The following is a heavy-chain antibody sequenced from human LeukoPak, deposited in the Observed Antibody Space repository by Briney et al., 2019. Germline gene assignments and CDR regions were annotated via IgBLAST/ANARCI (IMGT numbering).Heavy chain of an antibody. CDR2: ISSSSSTI. CDR1: GFTFSSYS. J-gene: IGHJ4*02. Sequence: GGSLRLSCAASGFTFSSYSMNWVRQAPGKGLEWVSYISSSSSTINYADSVKGRFTISRDNAKNSLYLQMNSLRAEDTAVYYCASLISIAARPGAFDYWGQGTLVTVSS. V-gene: IGHV3-48*01. CDR3: ASLISIAARPGAFDY. D-gene: IGHD6-6*01.